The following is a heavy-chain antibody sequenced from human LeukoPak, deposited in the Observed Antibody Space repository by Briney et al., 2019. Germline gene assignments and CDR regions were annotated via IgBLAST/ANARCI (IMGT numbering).Heavy chain of an antibody. Sequence: GGSLRLSCAASGFTVSGNYMSWVRQAPGKGLEWVSLIYSGGTTYYADSVKGRFTISRDNSKNTLYLQMNSLRAVDTAVYYCARLAGIAAAGTRWFDPWGQGTLVTVSS. CDR1: GFTVSGNY. CDR2: IYSGGTT. J-gene: IGHJ5*02. D-gene: IGHD6-13*01. V-gene: IGHV3-53*01. CDR3: ARLAGIAAAGTRWFDP.